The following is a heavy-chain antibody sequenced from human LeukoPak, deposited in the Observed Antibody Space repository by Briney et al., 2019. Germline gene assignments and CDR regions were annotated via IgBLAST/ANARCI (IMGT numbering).Heavy chain of an antibody. CDR1: GASFSGGNYY. D-gene: IGHD3-10*01. Sequence: SETLSLTCALSGASFSGGNYYWSWIRQPAGQGLEWLGRIYTSGRTDYNPSLKSRVTISVDTSKNQFSLRLNSVSAADTAVYYCAREMVNLVRELLRKGSFDNWGPGSLVTVSS. CDR3: AREMVNLVRELLRKGSFDN. CDR2: IYTSGRT. V-gene: IGHV4-61*02. J-gene: IGHJ4*01.